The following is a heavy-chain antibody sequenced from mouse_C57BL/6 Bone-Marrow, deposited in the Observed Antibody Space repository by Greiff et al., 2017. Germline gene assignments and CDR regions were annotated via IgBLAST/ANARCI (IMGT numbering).Heavy chain of an antibody. Sequence: EVMLVESGGGLVKPGGSLKLSRAASGFTFSDYGMHWVRQAPEKGLEWVAYISSGSSTIYYADTVKGRFTISRDNAKNTLFLQMTSLRSEDTAMYYCARWFAYWGQGTLVTVSA. CDR1: GFTFSDYG. CDR3: ARWFAY. CDR2: ISSGSSTI. J-gene: IGHJ3*01. V-gene: IGHV5-17*01.